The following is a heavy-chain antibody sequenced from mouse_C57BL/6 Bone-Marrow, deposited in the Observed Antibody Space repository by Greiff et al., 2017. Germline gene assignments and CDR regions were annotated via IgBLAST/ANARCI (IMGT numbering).Heavy chain of an antibody. Sequence: EVKLMESGGGLVQPGESLKLSCESNEYDFPSHYMSWVRKTPEKRLELVAAINSDGGSTYYPDTMERRFIISEDKTKKTLYLQMSSLRSEDTALYYCARPFRHCYWGQGTTLTVSS. V-gene: IGHV5-2*01. J-gene: IGHJ2*01. CDR2: INSDGGST. CDR3: ARPFRHCY. CDR1: EYDFPSHY. D-gene: IGHD6-1*01.